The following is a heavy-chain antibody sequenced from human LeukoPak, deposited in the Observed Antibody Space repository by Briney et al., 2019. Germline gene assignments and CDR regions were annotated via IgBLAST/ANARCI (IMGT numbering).Heavy chain of an antibody. D-gene: IGHD4-23*01. CDR3: ATRGSYGGPNLDY. V-gene: IGHV1-69*02. CDR2: IIPILGIA. Sequence: SVKVSCKASGGTFSSFTISWVRQAPGQGLEWMGRIIPILGIANYAQKFQGRVTITADKSTSTAYMELSSLRSEDTAVYYCATRGSYGGPNLDYWGQGTLVAVSS. CDR1: GGTFSSFT. J-gene: IGHJ4*02.